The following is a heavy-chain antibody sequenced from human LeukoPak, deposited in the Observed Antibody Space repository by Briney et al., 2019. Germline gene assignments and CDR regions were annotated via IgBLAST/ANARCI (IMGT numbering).Heavy chain of an antibody. CDR3: ARSVDRSFDY. CDR2: MNNDGRVI. J-gene: IGHJ4*02. D-gene: IGHD5-12*01. Sequence: PGGSLRLSCRVSGFTFNTYWMHWVRQAPGKGLVWVSRMNNDGRVISYADSVKGRFTISRDNAKNSLYLQMNSLRAEDTAVYYCARSVDRSFDYWGQGTLVTVSS. CDR1: GFTFNTYW. V-gene: IGHV3-74*01.